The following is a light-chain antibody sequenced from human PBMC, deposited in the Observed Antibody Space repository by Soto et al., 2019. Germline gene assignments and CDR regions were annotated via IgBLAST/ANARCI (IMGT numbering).Light chain of an antibody. V-gene: IGKV1-5*01. J-gene: IGKJ1*01. CDR3: QQYNSYSWT. Sequence: DIQITQSPSTLSASVGDRVTNTCRASQSISSWLAWYQQKPGKAPKLLIYDASSLESGVPSRFSGSGSGTEFTLTISSLQPDDFATYYCQQYNSYSWTFGQGTKV. CDR1: QSISSW. CDR2: DAS.